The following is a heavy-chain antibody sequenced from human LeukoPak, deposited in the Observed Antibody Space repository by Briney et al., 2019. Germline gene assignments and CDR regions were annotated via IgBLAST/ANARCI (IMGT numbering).Heavy chain of an antibody. CDR2: ISSSGSTI. V-gene: IGHV3-48*03. Sequence: GGSLRLSCAASGFTFSSYEMNWVRQAPGKGLEWVSYISSSGSTIYYADSVKGRFTISGDNAKNSLYLQMNSLRAEDTAVYYCARDVDTATDYWGQGTLVTVSS. CDR1: GFTFSSYE. D-gene: IGHD5-18*01. J-gene: IGHJ4*02. CDR3: ARDVDTATDY.